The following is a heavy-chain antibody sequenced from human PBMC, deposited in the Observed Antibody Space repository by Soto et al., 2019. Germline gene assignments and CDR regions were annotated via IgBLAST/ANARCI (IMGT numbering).Heavy chain of an antibody. D-gene: IGHD4-17*01. Sequence: EVQLLESGGGLVQPGGSLRLSCAASGFTFSSYAMSWVRQAPGKGLEWVSTISDSGGSTYYADSVKGRFTISRDNSKNTLYLQMNSLRAEDTAVYYCAKDWDYGDYVDDWGQGTLVTVSS. CDR3: AKDWDYGDYVDD. CDR1: GFTFSSYA. J-gene: IGHJ4*02. CDR2: ISDSGGST. V-gene: IGHV3-23*01.